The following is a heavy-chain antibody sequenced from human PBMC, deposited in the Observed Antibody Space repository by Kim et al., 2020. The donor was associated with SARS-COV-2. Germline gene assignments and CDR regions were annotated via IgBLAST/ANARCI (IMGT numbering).Heavy chain of an antibody. V-gene: IGHV7-4-1*02. CDR1: GYTFTSRV. Sequence: SVKVSCKASGYTFTSRVINWLRQAPGQGLEWMGWIDTDTGTPAYAQGFTGRFVFSLDTSVTTAYLQISSLKAEDTAVYFCARGTYIRGYDYVSWFDPWG. J-gene: IGHJ5*02. CDR2: IDTDTGTP. D-gene: IGHD3-22*01. CDR3: ARGTYIRGYDYVSWFDP.